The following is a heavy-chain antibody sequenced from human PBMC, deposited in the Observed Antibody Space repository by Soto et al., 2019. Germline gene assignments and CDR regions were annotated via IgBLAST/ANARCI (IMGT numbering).Heavy chain of an antibody. CDR1: GGSVSSGSYY. J-gene: IGHJ4*02. V-gene: IGHV4-61*01. CDR2: IYYSGST. Sequence: SSETLSLTCTVSGGSVSSGSYYWSWIRQPPGKGLEWIGYIYYSGSTNYNPSLKSRVTISVDTSKNQFSLKLSSVTAADTAVYYCARWGAAGYLFDYWGQGTLVTVSS. D-gene: IGHD3-16*01. CDR3: ARWGAAGYLFDY.